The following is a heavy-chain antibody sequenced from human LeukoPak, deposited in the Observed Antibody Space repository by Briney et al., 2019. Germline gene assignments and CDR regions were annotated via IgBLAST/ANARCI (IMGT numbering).Heavy chain of an antibody. CDR2: IGSDNKP. Sequence: GGSLMLSCEASGFTFSAYAMTWVRQAPGQGLEWVSSIGSDNKPHYSESVKGRFAISRDNSKSMLFLQMNSLRAEDTAVYYCAREGRPVYDILTGYGHGMDVWGQGTTVTASS. CDR1: GFTFSAYA. V-gene: IGHV3-69-1*01. J-gene: IGHJ6*02. CDR3: AREGRPVYDILTGYGHGMDV. D-gene: IGHD3-9*01.